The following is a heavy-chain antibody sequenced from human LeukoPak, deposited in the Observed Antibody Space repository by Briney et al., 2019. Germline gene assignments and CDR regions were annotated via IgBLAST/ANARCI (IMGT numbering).Heavy chain of an antibody. J-gene: IGHJ4*02. Sequence: PGGSLRLSCAASGFTFSNACMTWVRQAPGKGLECVGDIKSKTDGGTTDFAARVKGISTISRDASKNTLFLQMNSLNTEDTAVYSCTTGTWIQLWLPDYWGQGTLVTVSS. V-gene: IGHV3-15*01. CDR2: IKSKTDGGTT. CDR3: TTGTWIQLWLPDY. D-gene: IGHD5-18*01. CDR1: GFTFSNAC.